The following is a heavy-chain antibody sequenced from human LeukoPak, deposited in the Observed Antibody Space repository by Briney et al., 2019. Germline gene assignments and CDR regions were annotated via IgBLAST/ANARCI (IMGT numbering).Heavy chain of an antibody. CDR3: ARAGGFGEPYYFDY. J-gene: IGHJ4*02. CDR1: GGTFSSYA. V-gene: IGHV1-69*04. CDR2: IIPILGIA. Sequence: GASVKVSCKASGGTFSSYAISWVRQAPGQGRGWMGRIIPILGIANYAQKFQGRVTITADKSTSTAYMELSSPRSEDTAVYYCARAGGFGEPYYFDYWGQGTLVTVSS. D-gene: IGHD3-10*01.